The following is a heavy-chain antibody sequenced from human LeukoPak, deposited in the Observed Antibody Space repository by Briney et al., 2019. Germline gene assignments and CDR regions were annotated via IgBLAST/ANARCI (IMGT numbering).Heavy chain of an antibody. Sequence: GGSLRLSCAASGFTFDDYAMHWVRQAPGKGLEWVSLISWDGGSTYYADSVKGRFTISRDNSKNSLYLQMNSLRAEDTALYYCAKDMEVGGVVALTPHNWFDPWGQGTLVTVSS. CDR2: ISWDGGST. CDR3: AKDMEVGGVVALTPHNWFDP. CDR1: GFTFDDYA. V-gene: IGHV3-43D*03. D-gene: IGHD2-15*01. J-gene: IGHJ5*02.